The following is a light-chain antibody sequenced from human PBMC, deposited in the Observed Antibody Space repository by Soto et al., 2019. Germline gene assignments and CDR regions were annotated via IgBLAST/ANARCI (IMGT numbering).Light chain of an antibody. V-gene: IGKV3-15*01. CDR3: QQYDNWRLT. CDR1: ESVGSN. CDR2: GAS. Sequence: EVVMTQSPATLCVSPGERATLSCTASESVGSNLAWYQQKPGQAPRLLMYGASTRATGIPARFSGSESGTEFTLTISSLQTEDSAVYYCQQYDNWRLTFGGGTRVEIK. J-gene: IGKJ4*01.